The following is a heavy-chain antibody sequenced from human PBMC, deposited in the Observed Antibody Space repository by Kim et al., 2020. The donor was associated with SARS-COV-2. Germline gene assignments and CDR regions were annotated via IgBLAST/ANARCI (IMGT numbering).Heavy chain of an antibody. CDR1: GFTSTSHW. V-gene: IGHV3-7*05. Sequence: LSLTCAASGFTSTSHWMNWVRQPPGKGLEWVANIKHDGSETKYVDSVKGRFTISGDSAKNSMYLQMNSLRVEDTAVYYCARGSGWLIEHWGQGTLVTVSS. CDR3: ARGSGWLIEH. J-gene: IGHJ1*01. CDR2: IKHDGSET. D-gene: IGHD6-19*01.